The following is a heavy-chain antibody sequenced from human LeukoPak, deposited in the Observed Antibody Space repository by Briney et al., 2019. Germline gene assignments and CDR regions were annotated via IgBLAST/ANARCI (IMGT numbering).Heavy chain of an antibody. J-gene: IGHJ4*01. CDR1: GDSISSSSYY. CDR2: LYYSGRT. D-gene: IGHD2/OR15-2a*01. V-gene: IGHV4-39*01. Sequence: PSETLSPTCTVSGDSISSSSYYWGWIRQPPGKGLEWIGSLYYSGRTYYNPSLKSRVTISVDTSKNQFSLKLRSVTAADTAVYYCAKHHKNIGSPHYIDYGGQETPVTVSS. CDR3: AKHHKNIGSPHYIDY.